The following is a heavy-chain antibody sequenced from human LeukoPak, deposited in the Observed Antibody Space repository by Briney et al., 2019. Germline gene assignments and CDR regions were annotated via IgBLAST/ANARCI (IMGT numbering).Heavy chain of an antibody. Sequence: KPSETLSLTCTVSGGSISSGNWYWSWIRQPAGKVLVWIGSSCTSGSTNYYPSLKSRITVLIDTSKNKLSLSLRSETAADSDVYCCVRAPPNSNYRCGNWFDPWGQGTLLTVSS. CDR3: VRAPPNSNYRCGNWFDP. CDR2: SCTSGST. D-gene: IGHD4-11*01. CDR1: GGSISSGNWY. V-gene: IGHV4-61*02. J-gene: IGHJ5*02.